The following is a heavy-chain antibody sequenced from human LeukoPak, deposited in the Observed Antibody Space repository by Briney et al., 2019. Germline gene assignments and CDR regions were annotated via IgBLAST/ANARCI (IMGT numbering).Heavy chain of an antibody. V-gene: IGHV3-7*01. J-gene: IGHJ6*02. CDR1: GFTFSSYA. D-gene: IGHD1-26*01. CDR2: IKQDGSEK. CDR3: ARDPESIVGATTVDV. Sequence: GGSLRLSCAASGFTFSSYAMSWVRQAPGKGPEWVANIKQDGSEKYYVDSVKGRFTISRDNAKNSLYLQMNSLRAEDTAVYYCARDPESIVGATTVDVWGQGTTVTVSS.